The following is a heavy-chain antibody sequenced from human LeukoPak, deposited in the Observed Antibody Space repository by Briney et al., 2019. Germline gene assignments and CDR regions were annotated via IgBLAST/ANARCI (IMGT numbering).Heavy chain of an antibody. V-gene: IGHV3-23*01. CDR3: AGSDYFGSGSYYY. D-gene: IGHD3-10*01. CDR1: GFAFSIYA. J-gene: IGHJ4*02. Sequence: GGSLRLSCAASGFAFSIYAMSWVRQAPGKGLEWVSAISGSGGSTYYAGSVKGRFTISRDNSKNTLYLQMNSLRAEDTAVYYCAGSDYFGSGSYYYWGQGTLVTVSS. CDR2: ISGSGGST.